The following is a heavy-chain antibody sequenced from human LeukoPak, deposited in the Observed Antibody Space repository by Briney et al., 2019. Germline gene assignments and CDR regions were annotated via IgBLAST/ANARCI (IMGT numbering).Heavy chain of an antibody. CDR1: GFTFSNAW. Sequence: GGSLRLSCAASGFTFSNAWMSWVRQAPGKGLEWVGRNKSKTDGGTTEYAAPVKGRFTISRGDSKNTLYLQMNSLKAEDTAVYYCTTVPIEWAELGFDYWGQGTLLTVSS. CDR3: TTVPIEWAELGFDY. V-gene: IGHV3-15*01. D-gene: IGHD1-26*01. CDR2: NKSKTDGGTT. J-gene: IGHJ4*02.